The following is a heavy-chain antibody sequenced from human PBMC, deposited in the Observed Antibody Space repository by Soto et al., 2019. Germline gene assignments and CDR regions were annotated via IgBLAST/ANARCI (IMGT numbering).Heavy chain of an antibody. J-gene: IGHJ2*01. D-gene: IGHD6-19*01. Sequence: GGSLRLSCAASGFTFDDYAMHWVRQAPGKGLEWVSGISWNSDDYGYAESVRGRFTISRDNAKNSLFLQMNSLRPEDTAFYYCAKAVAAEGLWWYFDLWGRGSLVTVSS. V-gene: IGHV3-9*01. CDR2: ISWNSDDY. CDR3: AKAVAAEGLWWYFDL. CDR1: GFTFDDYA.